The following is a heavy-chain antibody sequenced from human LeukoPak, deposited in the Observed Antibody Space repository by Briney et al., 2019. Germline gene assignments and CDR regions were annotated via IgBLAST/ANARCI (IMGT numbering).Heavy chain of an antibody. Sequence: ASVKVSCKASGYTFTSYYMHWVRQAPGQGLEWMGIINPSGGSTSYAQKFQGRVTMTRDMSTSTDYMELSSLRSEDTAMYFCARAGPEADDYGDYRYYYYMDVWGKGTTVSISS. CDR2: INPSGGST. V-gene: IGHV1-46*01. J-gene: IGHJ6*03. D-gene: IGHD4-17*01. CDR3: ARAGPEADDYGDYRYYYYMDV. CDR1: GYTFTSYY.